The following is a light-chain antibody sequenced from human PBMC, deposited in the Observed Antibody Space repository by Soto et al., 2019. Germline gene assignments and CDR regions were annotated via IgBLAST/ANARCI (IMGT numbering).Light chain of an antibody. V-gene: IGKV3-11*01. CDR2: DTS. J-gene: IGKJ4*01. CDR1: QSVSRY. Sequence: EIVLTQSPATLSLSPWEIDSLSFRASQSVSRYLAWYQQKPGQAPRLLIYDTSNRATDIPARFSGSGSGTDFTLTISSLETEDFAVYYCQQSSSWPTFGGGTKVDIK. CDR3: QQSSSWPT.